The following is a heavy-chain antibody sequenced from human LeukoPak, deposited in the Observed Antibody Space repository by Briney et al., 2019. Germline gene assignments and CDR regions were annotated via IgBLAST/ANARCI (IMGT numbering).Heavy chain of an antibody. Sequence: SETLSLTCTVSGGSISSYYWSWIRQPPGKGLEWIGYIYYSGSTNYNPSLKSRVTISVDTSKNQFSLKLSSVTAADTAVYYCATGYSSSWYVSAFDIWGQGTMVTVSS. CDR1: GGSISSYY. J-gene: IGHJ3*02. CDR2: IYYSGST. CDR3: ATGYSSSWYVSAFDI. D-gene: IGHD6-13*01. V-gene: IGHV4-59*01.